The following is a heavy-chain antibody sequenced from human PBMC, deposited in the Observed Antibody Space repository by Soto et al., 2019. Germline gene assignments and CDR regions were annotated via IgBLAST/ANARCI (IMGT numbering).Heavy chain of an antibody. CDR1: GGTFSSYA. V-gene: IGHV1-69*01. CDR2: IIPLFGTA. Sequence: QVQLVQSGAEVKKPGSSVKVSCKASGGTFSSYAISWVRQAPGQGLEWLGGIIPLFGTANHAQKFQGRVTITADESTSTAYMELSSLRSEDTAVYYCESLRGYSYGGGYWGQGTLVTVSS. D-gene: IGHD5-18*01. CDR3: ESLRGYSYGGGY. J-gene: IGHJ4*02.